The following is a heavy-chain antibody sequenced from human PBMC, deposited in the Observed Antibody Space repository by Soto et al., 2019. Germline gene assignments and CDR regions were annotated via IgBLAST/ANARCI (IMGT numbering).Heavy chain of an antibody. CDR1: GYTFTSFG. Sequence: QVQLVQSGGEVKKPGASVKVSCKATGYTFTSFGISWVRQAPGQGLEWMGWISAYNGNTNYAQKLQGRVTMTTDTSTSTAYMELRSVTSDDMAVYYCARDRAMYYGMDVWGQGTTVTVSS. CDR2: ISAYNGNT. CDR3: ARDRAMYYGMDV. J-gene: IGHJ6*02. D-gene: IGHD2-8*01. V-gene: IGHV1-18*03.